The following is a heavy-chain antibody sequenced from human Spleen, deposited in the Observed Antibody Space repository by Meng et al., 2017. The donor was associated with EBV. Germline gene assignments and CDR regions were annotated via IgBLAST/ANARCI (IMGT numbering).Heavy chain of an antibody. CDR1: XDSLSSFYY. D-gene: IGHD6-19*01. V-gene: IGHV4-39*01. Sequence: QLQLRESGPGQVKPSXXXXRTXXVXXDSLSSFYYWGWIRQPPGGGLEWIGSVHYTGSTYYSPSLKSRVTVSVDTSKNQFSLRLTSVTAADTAVYYCARPFPSWQSPRLDPFGAWGQGTLVTVSS. J-gene: IGHJ5*02. CDR2: VHYTGST. CDR3: ARPFPSWQSPRLDPFGA.